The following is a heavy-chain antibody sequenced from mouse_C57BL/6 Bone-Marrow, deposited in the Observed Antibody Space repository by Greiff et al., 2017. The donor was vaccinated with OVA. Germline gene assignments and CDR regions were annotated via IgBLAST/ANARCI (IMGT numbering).Heavy chain of an antibody. CDR1: GYTFTDYE. V-gene: IGHV1-15*01. CDR3: TRGYSNYYAMDY. Sequence: VQLQESGAELVRPGASVTLSCKASGYTFTDYEMHWVKQTPVHGLEWIGAIDPETGGTAYNQKFKGKAILTADKSSSTAYMDLRILTSEDSAIYYCTRGYSNYYAMDYWGQGTSVTVSS. J-gene: IGHJ4*01. CDR2: IDPETGGT. D-gene: IGHD2-5*01.